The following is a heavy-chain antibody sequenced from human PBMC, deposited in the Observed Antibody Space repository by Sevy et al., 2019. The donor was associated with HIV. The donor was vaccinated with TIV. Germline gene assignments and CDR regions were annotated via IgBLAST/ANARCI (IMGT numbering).Heavy chain of an antibody. Sequence: SQTLSLTCTVSGGSISSYYWSWIRQPPGKGLEWIGYIYYSGSTNYNPSLKSRVTISVDTSKNQFSLKLSSVTAADTAVYYCARGLVAAAGTGFDYWGQGTLVTVSS. D-gene: IGHD6-13*01. CDR1: GGSISSYY. V-gene: IGHV4-59*01. J-gene: IGHJ4*02. CDR3: ARGLVAAAGTGFDY. CDR2: IYYSGST.